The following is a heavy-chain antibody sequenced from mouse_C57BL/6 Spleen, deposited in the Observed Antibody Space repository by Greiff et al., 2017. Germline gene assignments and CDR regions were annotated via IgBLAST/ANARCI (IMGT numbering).Heavy chain of an antibody. CDR1: GYTFTSYS. Sequence: QVHVKQSGAELARPGASVKMSCKASGYTFTSYSMHWVKQRPGQGLEWIGHINPSSGYTKYKQKFKDKATLTADKSSSTAYMQLRSLTSEDAAVYCCARDYDDSYGDVDVWGTGTTVTVSS. CDR2: INPSSGYT. D-gene: IGHD2-4*01. J-gene: IGHJ1*03. V-gene: IGHV1-4*01. CDR3: ARDYDDSYGDVDV.